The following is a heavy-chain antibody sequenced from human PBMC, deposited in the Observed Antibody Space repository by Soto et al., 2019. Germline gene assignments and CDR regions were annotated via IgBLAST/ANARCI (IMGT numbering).Heavy chain of an antibody. CDR2: IYYSGST. CDR3: ARAGVYCGGDCCYFDY. V-gene: IGHV4-30-4*01. J-gene: IGHJ4*02. CDR1: GGSISSGDYY. D-gene: IGHD2-21*02. Sequence: QVQLQESGPGLVKPSQTLSLTCTVSGGSISSGDYYWSWIRQPPGKGLEWIGYIYYSGSTYYNPSLKSRVTLAVDPFKNEFSLKLSSVTAADTAVYYCARAGVYCGGDCCYFDYWGQGTLVTVSS.